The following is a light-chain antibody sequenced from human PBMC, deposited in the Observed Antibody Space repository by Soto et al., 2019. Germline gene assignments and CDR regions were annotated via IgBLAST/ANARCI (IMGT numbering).Light chain of an antibody. J-gene: IGLJ3*02. V-gene: IGLV2-8*01. Sequence: QSALTQPPSASGSPGQSVTISCTGTSSDVGAYNYVSWYQQYPGKAPKLMIYEVSKRPSGVPDRFSGSKSGKRASLTVSGLQHEDEADYYCTSYAGSNIWVFGGGTKVTVL. CDR3: TSYAGSNIWV. CDR2: EVS. CDR1: SSDVGAYNY.